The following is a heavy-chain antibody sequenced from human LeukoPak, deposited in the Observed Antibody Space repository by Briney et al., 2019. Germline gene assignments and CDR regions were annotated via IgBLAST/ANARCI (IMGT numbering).Heavy chain of an antibody. CDR1: GFTFYDYG. J-gene: IGHJ4*02. CDR2: INWNGDST. D-gene: IGHD2-2*01. V-gene: IGHV3-20*04. CDR3: ARGFSPAATGAGDY. Sequence: GGSLRLSCAAFGFTFYDYGMSWVRQAPGKGLEWVSGINWNGDSTGYADSVKGRFTISRDNAKNSLYLQMNSLRAEDTAVYYCARGFSPAATGAGDYWGQGTLVTVSS.